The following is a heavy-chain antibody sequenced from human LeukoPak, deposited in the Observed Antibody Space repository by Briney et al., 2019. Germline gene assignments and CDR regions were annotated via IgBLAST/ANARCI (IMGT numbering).Heavy chain of an antibody. Sequence: GGSLRLSCAASGFTFSTAWMNWVRQAPGKGLEWIGRIKSKKDGETAEYAAPVEGRFTISRDDSKNTLFLQMKTLKSEDTGVYYCTTGYSSAWHDGYWGQGARVTVSS. D-gene: IGHD6-19*01. V-gene: IGHV3-15*01. CDR2: IKSKKDGETA. CDR3: TTGYSSAWHDGY. CDR1: GFTFSTAW. J-gene: IGHJ4*02.